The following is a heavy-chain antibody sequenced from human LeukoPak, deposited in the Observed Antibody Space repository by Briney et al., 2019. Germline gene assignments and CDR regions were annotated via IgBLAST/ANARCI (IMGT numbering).Heavy chain of an antibody. CDR3: ARGGIYRWLVSYYYYYMDV. CDR1: GGTFSSYA. V-gene: IGHV1-69*06. D-gene: IGHD6-19*01. Sequence: GASVKVSCKASGGTFSSYAISWVRQAPGQGLEWMGGIIPIFGTANYAQKFQGRVTITADKSTSTAYMELSSLRSEDTAVYYCARGGIYRWLVSYYYYYMDVWGKGTTVTVSS. CDR2: IIPIFGTA. J-gene: IGHJ6*03.